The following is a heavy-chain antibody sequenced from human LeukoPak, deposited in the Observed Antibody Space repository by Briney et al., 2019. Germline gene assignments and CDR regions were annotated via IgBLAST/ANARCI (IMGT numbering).Heavy chain of an antibody. CDR3: AREGSGDTSRTGAFDI. J-gene: IGHJ3*02. CDR1: GFTVSWNY. CDR2: IYRDGRV. D-gene: IGHD5-18*01. Sequence: PGGSLRLSCGVSGFTVSWNYMNWVRQAPGKGPEWVSVIYRDGRVYYAESVKGRFTISRDNSKNTLYLQMNSLRAEDTAVYYCAREGSGDTSRTGAFDIWGQGTMVTVSS. V-gene: IGHV3-66*01.